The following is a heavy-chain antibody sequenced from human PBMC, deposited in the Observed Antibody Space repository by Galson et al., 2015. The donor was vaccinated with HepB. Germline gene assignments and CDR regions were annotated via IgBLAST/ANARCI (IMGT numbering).Heavy chain of an antibody. CDR3: ARTYYSYGMDV. CDR2: IDWDDDE. J-gene: IGHJ6*02. CDR1: GFSLTTSGMC. V-gene: IGHV2-70*11. Sequence: LALVKPTQTLTLTCTFSGFSLTTSGMCVSWIRQPPGKALEWLARIDWDDDEYYSTSLKTRLTISKDTSKNQVVLTMTNMDPVDTATYYCARTYYSYGMDVWGQGTTVTVSS.